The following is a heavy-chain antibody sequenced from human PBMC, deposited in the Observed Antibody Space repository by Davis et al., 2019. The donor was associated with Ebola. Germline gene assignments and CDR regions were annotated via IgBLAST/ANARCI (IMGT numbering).Heavy chain of an antibody. CDR2: IDDSGST. V-gene: IGHV4-59*08. D-gene: IGHD3-22*01. CDR3: ARQGYYYDSGGYFTYYGMDV. Sequence: SETLSLTCTVSGGSISSHYWNWIRQSPGKGLEWIGYIDDSGSTNYNPSLKSRVTISIGTSKNQFSLNLSSVTAADTAVYYCARQGYYYDSGGYFTYYGMDVWGQGTTVTVSS. J-gene: IGHJ6*02. CDR1: GGSISSHY.